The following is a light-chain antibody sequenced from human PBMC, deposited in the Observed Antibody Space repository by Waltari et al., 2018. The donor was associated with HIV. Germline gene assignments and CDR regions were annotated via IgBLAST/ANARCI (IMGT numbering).Light chain of an antibody. V-gene: IGLV3-1*01. CDR1: KLGDKY. Sequence: SYELTQPPSVSVSPGPPASIPCSGDKLGDKYACWYQQKPGQSPVLVIYKDGKRPSGIPERFSGFNSGNTATLTISGTQAMDEANYYCQAWDSDTPKVFGGGTKLTVL. J-gene: IGLJ2*01. CDR2: KDG. CDR3: QAWDSDTPKV.